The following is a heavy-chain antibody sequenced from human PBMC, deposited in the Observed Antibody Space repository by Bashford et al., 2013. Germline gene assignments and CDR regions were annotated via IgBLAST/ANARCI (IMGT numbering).Heavy chain of an antibody. Sequence: SVKVSCKASGGTFSSYAISWVRQAPGQGLEWMGGIIPIFGTANYAQKFQGRVTITADESTSTAYMELSSLRSEDTAVYYCASGSDYYGSGSYYNNYYYGMDVWGQGTTVTVSS. CDR3: ASGSDYYGSGSYYNNYYYGMDV. J-gene: IGHJ6*02. CDR2: IIPIFGTA. V-gene: IGHV1-69*13. D-gene: IGHD3-10*01. CDR1: GGTFSSYA.